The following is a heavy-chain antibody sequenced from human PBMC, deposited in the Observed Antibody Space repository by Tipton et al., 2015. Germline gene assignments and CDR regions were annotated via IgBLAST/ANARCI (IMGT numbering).Heavy chain of an antibody. CDR2: ISASGGTT. J-gene: IGHJ4*02. CDR1: GFTFSSCA. Sequence: SLRLSCAASGFTFSSCAMSWVRQAPGMGLEWVSAISASGGTTYYADSVKGRFTISRDNSKNTLYLQMNSLRAEDTAVYYCAKRAGTEYGGASFFDYRGPGTLVTVSS. V-gene: IGHV3-23*01. D-gene: IGHD1-26*01. CDR3: AKRAGTEYGGASFFDY.